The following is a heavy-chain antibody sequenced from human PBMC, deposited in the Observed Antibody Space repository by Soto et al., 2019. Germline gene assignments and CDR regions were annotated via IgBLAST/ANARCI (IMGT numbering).Heavy chain of an antibody. CDR1: GGSISSYY. CDR3: ARDRYYDFWSGSLDV. J-gene: IGHJ6*04. CDR2: IYYSGST. D-gene: IGHD3-3*01. Sequence: SETLSLTCTVSGGSISSYYWSWIRQPPGKGLEWIGYIYYSGSTNYNPSLKSRVTISVDTSKNQFSLKLSSVTAADTAVYYCARDRYYDFWSGSLDVWGKGTTVTVSS. V-gene: IGHV4-59*01.